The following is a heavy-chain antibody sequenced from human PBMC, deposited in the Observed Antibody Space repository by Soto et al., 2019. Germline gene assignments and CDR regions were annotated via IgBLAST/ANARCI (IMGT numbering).Heavy chain of an antibody. Sequence: EVQLVESGGGLVQPGGSLRLSCAASGFTFSVSWMSWVRQAPGKELEWVANIKQDGREKYYVDSVKGRFTISRDNAKKTPYLQMNSLRAEDTAVYCCARDAYSTKATFDLWGQGTLVTVSS. CDR2: IKQDGREK. V-gene: IGHV3-7*05. CDR1: GFTFSVSW. J-gene: IGHJ4*02. CDR3: ARDAYSTKATFDL. D-gene: IGHD2-15*01.